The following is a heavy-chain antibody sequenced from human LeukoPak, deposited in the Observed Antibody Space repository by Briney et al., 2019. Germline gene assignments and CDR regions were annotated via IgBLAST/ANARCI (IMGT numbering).Heavy chain of an antibody. CDR3: ARAIVGTENFDY. CDR1: GFTFSSYG. CDR2: VSHDTRTK. Sequence: GGSLRLSCAASGFTFSSYGMHWVRQAPGKGLEWVAVVSHDTRTKYYTDSLKGRFTISRDNSKNTLYLQMNGLRTDDTAVYYCARAIVGTENFDYWGQGTLVTVSS. J-gene: IGHJ4*02. D-gene: IGHD5-12*01. V-gene: IGHV3-30*06.